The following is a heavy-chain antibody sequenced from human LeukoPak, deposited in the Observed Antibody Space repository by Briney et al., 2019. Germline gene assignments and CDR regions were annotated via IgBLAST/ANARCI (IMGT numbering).Heavy chain of an antibody. J-gene: IGHJ4*02. CDR2: IYYSGST. D-gene: IGHD6-19*01. CDR3: ARLIAVAGTITFDY. V-gene: IGHV4-39*01. CDR1: GGSISSSSYY. Sequence: SETLSLTCTVSGGSISSSSYYWGWIRQPPGKGLEWIGSIYYSGSTYYNPSLKSRVTIFVDTSKNQFSLKLSSVTAADTAVYYCARLIAVAGTITFDYWGQGTLVTVSS.